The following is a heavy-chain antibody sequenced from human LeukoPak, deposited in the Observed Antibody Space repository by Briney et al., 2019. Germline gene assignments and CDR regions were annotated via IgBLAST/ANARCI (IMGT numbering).Heavy chain of an antibody. J-gene: IGHJ4*02. D-gene: IGHD6-6*01. CDR1: GGSISSSSYY. CDR3: ASDSSSSTGDY. V-gene: IGHV4-39*07. Sequence: SETLSLTCTVSGGSISSSSYYWGWIRQPPGKGLEWIGSIYYSGSTYYNPSLKSRVTISVDTSKNQFSLKLSSVTAADTAVYYCASDSSSSTGDYWGRGTLVTVSS. CDR2: IYYSGST.